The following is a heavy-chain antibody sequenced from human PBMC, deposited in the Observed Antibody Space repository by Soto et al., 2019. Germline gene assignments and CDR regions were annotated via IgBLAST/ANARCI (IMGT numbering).Heavy chain of an antibody. J-gene: IGHJ4*02. V-gene: IGHV3-30*03. CDR2: ISYDGSKK. Sequence: QVQLVESGGGVVQPGRSLRLSCAASGFTFSSYGMHWVRQAPGKGLEWVAVISYDGSKKYYADSVKGRFTISRDNSKNTLYLQMNSLRAEDTAVYYCATETRIADRPRGDYWGQGTLVTVSS. CDR3: ATETRIADRPRGDY. CDR1: GFTFSSYG. D-gene: IGHD6-6*01.